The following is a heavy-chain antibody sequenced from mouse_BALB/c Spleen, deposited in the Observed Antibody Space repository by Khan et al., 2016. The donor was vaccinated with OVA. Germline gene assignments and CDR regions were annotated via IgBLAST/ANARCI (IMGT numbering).Heavy chain of an antibody. J-gene: IGHJ4*01. Sequence: LQQPGSELVRPGASVKLSCKTSGYTFSSYWMHWVKQRPGQGLEWIGNIYPGSGSPNNDEKFKSKATLTVDTSSSTAYMQLNSLTSEDAAVYYCTRGTTAPYVMDYWGQGTSVTVSS. D-gene: IGHD1-2*01. CDR2: IYPGSGSP. CDR1: GYTFSSYW. V-gene: IGHV1S22*01. CDR3: TRGTTAPYVMDY.